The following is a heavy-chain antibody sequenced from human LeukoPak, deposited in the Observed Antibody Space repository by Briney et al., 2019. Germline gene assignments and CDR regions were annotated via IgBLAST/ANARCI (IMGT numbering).Heavy chain of an antibody. J-gene: IGHJ4*02. CDR3: ARVATRTIVVVHFDY. V-gene: IGHV4-38-2*02. Sequence: SETLSLTCTVSGYSISSAYYWGWIRQSPGKGLEWIGSFHYSGSTYYNPSLKSRVTISVDTSKNQFSLKLSSVTAADTAVYYCARVATRTIVVVHFDYWGQGTLVTVSS. CDR2: FHYSGST. D-gene: IGHD3-22*01. CDR1: GYSISSAYY.